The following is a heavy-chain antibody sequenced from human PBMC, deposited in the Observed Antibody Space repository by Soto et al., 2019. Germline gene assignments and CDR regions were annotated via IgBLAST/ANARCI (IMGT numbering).Heavy chain of an antibody. CDR2: IPSDAKKK. Sequence: QVQLVESGGGVVQPGKSLSVSCAASTFIFSNYAMQWVRQAPGKGLEWVASIPSDAKKKYYADSVKGRFSISRDNSKNTLNLQMNNVYMNDTAVYFCARVKMRTGTTSDWGQGTLVIVSS. CDR1: TFIFSNYA. CDR3: ARVKMRTGTTSD. V-gene: IGHV3-30*04. J-gene: IGHJ4*02. D-gene: IGHD1-7*01.